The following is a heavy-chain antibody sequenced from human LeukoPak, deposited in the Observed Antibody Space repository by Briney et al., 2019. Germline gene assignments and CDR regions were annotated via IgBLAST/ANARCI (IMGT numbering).Heavy chain of an antibody. CDR2: IYTSGST. CDR3: ARVGLSARHWFDP. Sequence: SETLSLTCTVSGDSISSGDYYWSWIRQPAGKGLEWIGRIYTSGSTNYNPSLKSRVTMSVDTSKNQFSLKLSSVTAADTAVYYCARVGLSARHWFDPWGQGTLVTVSS. V-gene: IGHV4-61*02. J-gene: IGHJ5*02. CDR1: GDSISSGDYY.